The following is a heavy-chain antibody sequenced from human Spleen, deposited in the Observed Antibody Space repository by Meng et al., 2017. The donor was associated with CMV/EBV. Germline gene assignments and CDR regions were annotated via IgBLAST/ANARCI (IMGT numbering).Heavy chain of an antibody. Sequence: GESLKISCAASGFTFSRFAMNWVRQAPGKGLEWVSFISGGGGTTYDADSVKGRFTISRDNIKHTLDLQMNSLRAEDTAVYYCAKDWGRYCRGISCYRSYFDSWGQGTLVTVSS. J-gene: IGHJ4*02. D-gene: IGHD2-2*01. CDR3: AKDWGRYCRGISCYRSYFDS. CDR2: ISGGGGTT. V-gene: IGHV3-23*01. CDR1: GFTFSRFA.